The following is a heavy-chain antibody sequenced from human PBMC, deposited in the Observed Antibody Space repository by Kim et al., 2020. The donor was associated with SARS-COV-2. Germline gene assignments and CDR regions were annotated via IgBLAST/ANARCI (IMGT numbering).Heavy chain of an antibody. CDR2: IYYSGST. Sequence: SETLSLTCTVSGGSISSYYWTWIRQPPGKGLEWIGYIYYSGSTKYNPSLKSRVSISADTSKNQFSLKLSSVTAADTAVYYCASRLSGSYYFDYCGQGTLV. J-gene: IGHJ4*02. D-gene: IGHD1-26*01. CDR1: GGSISSYY. V-gene: IGHV4-59*08. CDR3: ASRLSGSYYFDY.